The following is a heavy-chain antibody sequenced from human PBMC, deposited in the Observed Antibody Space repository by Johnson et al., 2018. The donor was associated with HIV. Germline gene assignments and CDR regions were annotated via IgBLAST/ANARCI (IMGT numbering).Heavy chain of an antibody. CDR1: AFTFSSYA. D-gene: IGHD7-27*01. V-gene: IGHV3-23*04. J-gene: IGHJ3*02. CDR2: ISGSGGST. Sequence: VQLVESGGGVVQPGRSLRLSCAASAFTFSSYAMSWVRQAPGKGLEWVSAISGSGGSTYYADSVKGRFTISRDNAKNSLYLQMNSLRAEDTAVYYCARDGDDALDIWGQGTMVTVAS. CDR3: ARDGDDALDI.